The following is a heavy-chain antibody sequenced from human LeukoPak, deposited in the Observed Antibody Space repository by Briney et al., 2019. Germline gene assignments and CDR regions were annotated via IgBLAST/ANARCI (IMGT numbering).Heavy chain of an antibody. CDR3: ARRSSIATRLFDL. J-gene: IGHJ4*02. V-gene: IGHV5-51*01. D-gene: IGHD6-6*01. CDR1: GYSFTSYL. CDR2: IYPGDSDT. Sequence: GESLKIFCKGSGYSFTSYLIGRVRQMPGKGLEWMGIIYPGDSDTKYSPSFQGQVTISADKSITTTYLQWSSLKASDTAIYYCARRSSIATRLFDLWGQGTLVTVSS.